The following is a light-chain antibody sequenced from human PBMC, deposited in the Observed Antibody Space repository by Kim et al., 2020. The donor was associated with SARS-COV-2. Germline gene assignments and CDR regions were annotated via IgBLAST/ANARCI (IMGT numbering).Light chain of an antibody. CDR1: QSIGSK. CDR3: QQYISWLT. V-gene: IGKV3-15*01. Sequence: SVSLGEIASLSGRASQSIGSKLAWYQQKPGQAPRLLIFGASIRATDIPARFSGSGSGTEFTLTINSLRSEDFAIYYCQQYISWLTFGEGTKVEIK. CDR2: GAS. J-gene: IGKJ4*01.